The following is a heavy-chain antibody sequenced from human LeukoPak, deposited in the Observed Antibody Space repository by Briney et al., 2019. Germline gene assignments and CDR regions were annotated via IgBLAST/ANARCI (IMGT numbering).Heavy chain of an antibody. J-gene: IGHJ5*02. Sequence: PSETLSLTCAVYGRSFSGYYWSWVCQPPGKGLEWIGEINHSGSTNYNPSLKSRVTISVDTSKNQFSLKLSSVTAADTAVYYCARETMTTGNWFDPWGQGTLVTVSS. V-gene: IGHV4-34*01. CDR1: GRSFSGYY. CDR2: INHSGST. CDR3: ARETMTTGNWFDP. D-gene: IGHD3-22*01.